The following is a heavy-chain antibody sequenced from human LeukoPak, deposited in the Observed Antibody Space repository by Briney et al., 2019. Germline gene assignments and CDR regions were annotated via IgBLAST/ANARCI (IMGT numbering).Heavy chain of an antibody. V-gene: IGHV5-51*01. J-gene: IGHJ4*02. D-gene: IGHD2-15*01. CDR3: ARQAIGYCSGGSCYPFDY. CDR1: GYSFTSYW. Sequence: HGESLKISCKGSGYSFTSYWIGWVRQMPGKGLEWMGIIYPGDSDTRYSPSFQGQVTISADKSISTAYLQWSSLKASDTAMYYCARQAIGYCSGGSCYPFDYWGQGTLVTVSS. CDR2: IYPGDSDT.